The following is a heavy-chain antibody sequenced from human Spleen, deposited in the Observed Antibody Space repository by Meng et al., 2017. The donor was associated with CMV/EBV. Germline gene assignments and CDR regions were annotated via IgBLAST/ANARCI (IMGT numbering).Heavy chain of an antibody. CDR1: FLGYY. D-gene: IGHD4-17*01. J-gene: IGHJ5*02. Sequence: FLGYYLPWGGQAPGQGIEWRGRINPNNGLTNFARRFQGRVSMTTDASSVTAYMELPRLKFDDTAVYYCARGHDYGDSRGFGPWGQGTLVTVSS. CDR3: ARGHDYGDSRGFGP. V-gene: IGHV1-2*06. CDR2: INPNNGLT.